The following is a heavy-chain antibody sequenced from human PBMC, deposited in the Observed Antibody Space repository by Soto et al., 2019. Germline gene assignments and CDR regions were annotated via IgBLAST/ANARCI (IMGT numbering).Heavy chain of an antibody. CDR2: IYWNDDK. V-gene: IGHV2-5*01. Sequence: QITLKESGPTLVKPTQTLTLTCTFSGFSLSTTGVGVGWIRQPPEKALEWLTLIYWNDDKRYSPSLKSRLTITKDTPKNQVALTMTNMDPVDTATYYCAHSSRILTGYTYYFDYWGQGALVTVSS. J-gene: IGHJ4*02. D-gene: IGHD3-9*01. CDR1: GFSLSTTGVG. CDR3: AHSSRILTGYTYYFDY.